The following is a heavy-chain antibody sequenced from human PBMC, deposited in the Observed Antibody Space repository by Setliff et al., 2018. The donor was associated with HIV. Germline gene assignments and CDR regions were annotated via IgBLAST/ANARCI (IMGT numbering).Heavy chain of an antibody. D-gene: IGHD4-17*01. V-gene: IGHV3-30-3*01. CDR3: ASPLIMTTVTKDY. Sequence: PGGSLRLSCAASGFTFSSYAMHWVRQAPGKGLEWVAVISYDGSNKYYADSVKGRFTISRDNSKNTLYLQMTRLSAEDTAVYYCASPLIMTTVTKDYWGQGTLVTVSS. CDR2: ISYDGSNK. J-gene: IGHJ4*02. CDR1: GFTFSSYA.